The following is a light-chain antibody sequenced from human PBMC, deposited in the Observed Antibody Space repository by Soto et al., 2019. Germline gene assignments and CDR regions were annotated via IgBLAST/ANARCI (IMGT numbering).Light chain of an antibody. CDR2: RNG. J-gene: IGLJ2*01. CDR3: QVWDSSTPVV. V-gene: IGLV3-9*01. CDR1: NIATKN. Sequence: SYELTQPISVSVALGQTARITCGGNNIATKNVHWYQQEPGQAPVLVIYRNGNRPSGIPERFSGSNSGNTATLTISRAQAGDEADYYCQVWDSSTPVVFGGGTKLTVL.